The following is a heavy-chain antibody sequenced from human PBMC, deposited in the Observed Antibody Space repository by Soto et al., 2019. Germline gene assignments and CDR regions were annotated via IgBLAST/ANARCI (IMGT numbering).Heavy chain of an antibody. J-gene: IGHJ3*02. D-gene: IGHD3-22*01. CDR1: GGTFSRYA. CDR2: IIPIFGTA. Sequence: QVQLVQSGAEVKKPGSSVRVSCKASGGTFSRYAISWVRQAPGQGLEWTGGIIPIFGTANYAQKFQGRVTITADESTSTAYMELSSLRSEDTAVYYCARDRVGAYYYDSSGYYDAFDIWGQGTMVTVSS. CDR3: ARDRVGAYYYDSSGYYDAFDI. V-gene: IGHV1-69*01.